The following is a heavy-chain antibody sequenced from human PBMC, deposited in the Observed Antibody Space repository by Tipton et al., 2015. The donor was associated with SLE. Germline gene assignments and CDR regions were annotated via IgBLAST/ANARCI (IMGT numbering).Heavy chain of an antibody. D-gene: IGHD5-24*01. J-gene: IGHJ4*02. CDR1: GGSISTYY. V-gene: IGHV4-59*01. CDR3: ARVARDGYKSGFDY. CDR2: IYYSGST. Sequence: TLSLTCTVSGGSISTYYWSWIRQPPKQGLEWIGWIYYSGSTNYNPSLKSRVTISVDTSKNHFSLKLSSVTAADTAVYYCARVARDGYKSGFDYWGQGTLVNVSS.